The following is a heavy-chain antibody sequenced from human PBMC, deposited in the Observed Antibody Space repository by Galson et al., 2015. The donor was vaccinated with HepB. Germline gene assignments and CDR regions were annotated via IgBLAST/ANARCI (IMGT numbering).Heavy chain of an antibody. V-gene: IGHV1-8*01. CDR2: MNPNSGNT. D-gene: IGHD3-10*01. CDR3: ARANPGRLLWFGELSWFDP. CDR1: GYTFTSYD. J-gene: IGHJ5*02. Sequence: SVKVSCKASGYTFTSYDINWVRQATGQGLEWMGWMNPNSGNTGYAQKFQGRVTMTRNTSISTAYMELSSLRSEDTAVYYCARANPGRLLWFGELSWFDPWGQGTLVTVSS.